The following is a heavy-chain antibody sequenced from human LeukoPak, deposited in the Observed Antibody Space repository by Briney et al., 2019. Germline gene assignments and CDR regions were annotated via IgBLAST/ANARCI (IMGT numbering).Heavy chain of an antibody. CDR3: ARRIDILTGFGGEVWFDP. Sequence: SETLSLTCAVYGGSFSGYYWSWIRQPPGKGLEWIGAINHSGSTNYNPSLKSRVTISVDTSKNQFSLKLSSVTAADTAVYYCARRIDILTGFGGEVWFDPWGQGTLVTVSS. D-gene: IGHD3-9*01. V-gene: IGHV4-34*01. CDR1: GGSFSGYY. CDR2: INHSGST. J-gene: IGHJ5*02.